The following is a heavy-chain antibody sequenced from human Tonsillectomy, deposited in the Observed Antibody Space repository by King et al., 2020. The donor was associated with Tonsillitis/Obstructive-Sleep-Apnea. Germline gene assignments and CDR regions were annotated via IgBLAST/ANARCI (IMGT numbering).Heavy chain of an antibody. CDR2: IDPRDSYT. CDR1: GYSFTNYW. V-gene: IGHV5-10-1*01. Sequence: VQLVQSGAEVKKPGESLRISCKGSGYSFTNYWITWVRQMPGKGLEWMGRIDPRDSYTNYRPSFQGHVTISTDESISTAYLQWSSLKASDTAMYYCARRELVGRDDALDIWGQGTMVTVSS. D-gene: IGHD1-26*01. J-gene: IGHJ3*02. CDR3: ARRELVGRDDALDI.